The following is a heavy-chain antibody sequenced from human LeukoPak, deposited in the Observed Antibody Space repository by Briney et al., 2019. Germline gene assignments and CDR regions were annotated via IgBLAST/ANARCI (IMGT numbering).Heavy chain of an antibody. J-gene: IGHJ5*02. D-gene: IGHD2-2*01. CDR2: INHSGST. CDR1: GGSFSGYY. Sequence: SETLSLTCAVYGGSFSGYYWSWIRQPPGKGLGWIGEINHSGSTNYNPSLKSRVTISVDTSKNQSSLKLSSVTAADTAVYYCARVFVVVPAANNWFDPWGQGTLVTVSS. V-gene: IGHV4-34*01. CDR3: ARVFVVVPAANNWFDP.